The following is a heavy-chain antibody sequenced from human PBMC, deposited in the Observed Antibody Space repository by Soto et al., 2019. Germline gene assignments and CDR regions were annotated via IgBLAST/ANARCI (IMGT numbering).Heavy chain of an antibody. Sequence: PSETLSLTCVVYGGSFSGYYWSWIRQPPGKGLEWIGEINHSGRTNYNPSLKSRVTMSVNTSKNQFSLNLGSVTAADTAVYYCARPYCDDCSGSFDSWGQGTLVTVSS. J-gene: IGHJ4*02. CDR3: ARPYCDDCSGSFDS. V-gene: IGHV4-34*01. CDR1: GGSFSGYY. CDR2: INHSGRT. D-gene: IGHD3-22*01.